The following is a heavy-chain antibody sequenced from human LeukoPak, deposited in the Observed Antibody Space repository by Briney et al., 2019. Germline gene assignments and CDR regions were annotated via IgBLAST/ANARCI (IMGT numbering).Heavy chain of an antibody. J-gene: IGHJ4*02. CDR3: ARHRIVAAGLFDFDY. CDR1: GGSISSYY. Sequence: SETLSLTCTVSGGSISSYYWSWIRQPPGKGLEWIGYIHYSGSTHYNPSLKSRVTISVDTSKNQFSLKLSSLTAADTAVYYCARHRIVAAGLFDFDYWGQGTLVTVSS. CDR2: IHYSGST. V-gene: IGHV4-59*08. D-gene: IGHD6-13*01.